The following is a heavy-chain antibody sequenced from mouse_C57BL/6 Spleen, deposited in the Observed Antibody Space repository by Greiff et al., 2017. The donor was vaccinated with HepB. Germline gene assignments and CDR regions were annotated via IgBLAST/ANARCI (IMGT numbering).Heavy chain of an antibody. CDR2: ISSGGSYT. J-gene: IGHJ2*01. D-gene: IGHD3-2*02. V-gene: IGHV5-6*01. CDR1: GFTFSSYG. Sequence: EVQLVESGGDLVKPGGSLKLSCAASGFTFSSYGMSWVRQTPDKRLEWVATISSGGSYTYYPDSVKGRFTISRDNAKNTLYLQMSSLKSEDTAMYYCARHEAPGYFDYWGQGTTLTVSS. CDR3: ARHEAPGYFDY.